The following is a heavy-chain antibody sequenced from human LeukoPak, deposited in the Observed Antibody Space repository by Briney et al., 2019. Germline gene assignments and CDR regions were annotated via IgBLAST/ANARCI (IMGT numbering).Heavy chain of an antibody. Sequence: GGSLRLSCAASGFTFSNAWMSWVRQAPGKRLEWVGRIKSKTDGGTTEYAAPVKGRFTISRDDSKKTLYLEMNSLETEDTAIYYCNTDYNYGENTRFGYWGQGTLVTVSS. V-gene: IGHV3-15*01. CDR3: NTDYNYGENTRFGY. CDR2: IKSKTDGGTT. CDR1: GFTFSNAW. J-gene: IGHJ4*02. D-gene: IGHD3-16*01.